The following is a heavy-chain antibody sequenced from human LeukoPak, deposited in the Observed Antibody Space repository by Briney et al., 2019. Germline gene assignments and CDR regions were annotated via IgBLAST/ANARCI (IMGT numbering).Heavy chain of an antibody. J-gene: IGHJ4*02. V-gene: IGHV1-69*04. Sequence: ASVKVSCKASGGTFSSYAISWVRQAPGQGLEWMGRIIPILGIANYAQKFQGRVTITADKSTSTAYMELSSLRSEDTAVYYCAREGSSWSYYFDYWGQGTLVTVSS. D-gene: IGHD6-13*01. CDR3: AREGSSWSYYFDY. CDR1: GGTFSSYA. CDR2: IIPILGIA.